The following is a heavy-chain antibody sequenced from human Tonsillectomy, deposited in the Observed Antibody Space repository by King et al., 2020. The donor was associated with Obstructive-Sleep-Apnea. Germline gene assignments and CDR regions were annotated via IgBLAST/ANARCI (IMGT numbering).Heavy chain of an antibody. CDR2: TSYDGSNK. J-gene: IGHJ3*02. CDR1: GFTFSSYA. V-gene: IGHV3-30*04. D-gene: IGHD1-26*01. Sequence: QLVQSGGGVVQPGRSLRLSWSASGFTFSSYAMHWFRQAPAEGLEWVAFTSYDGSNKYYADSVKGRFHISRDNSKNTLSLKMNSLRSEDTSVYYCARDHTRGATLSGLDIWGQGTMVTVSS. CDR3: ARDHTRGATLSGLDI.